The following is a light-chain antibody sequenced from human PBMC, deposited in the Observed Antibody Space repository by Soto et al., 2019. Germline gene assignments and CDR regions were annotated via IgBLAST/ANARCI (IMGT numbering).Light chain of an antibody. Sequence: DIRMTQSPSSRSASVGDRVTITCRASQGVRTDFGGYKQNPGKAPQRLISAASLLQSGVPSRFSGSGSGTEFTLTISSLEPEDFATYYCLQHNSYPYTFGQGPKLEVK. V-gene: IGKV1-17*01. J-gene: IGKJ2*01. CDR2: AAS. CDR1: QGVRTD. CDR3: LQHNSYPYT.